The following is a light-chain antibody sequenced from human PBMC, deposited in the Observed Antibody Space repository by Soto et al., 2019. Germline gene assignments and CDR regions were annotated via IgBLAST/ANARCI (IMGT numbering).Light chain of an antibody. V-gene: IGKV3-20*01. CDR1: LSVSNNY. CDR3: RQYGSSGT. J-gene: IGKJ1*01. CDR2: GAS. Sequence: IVLKQSPCALSLSQGDRATLSCRASLSVSNNYLAWYQQTPGPATRLLIYGASYRATGLPDRFRGSGSGTDFTLSISRLEPEVLAVYDCRQYGSSGTFGQGTKV.